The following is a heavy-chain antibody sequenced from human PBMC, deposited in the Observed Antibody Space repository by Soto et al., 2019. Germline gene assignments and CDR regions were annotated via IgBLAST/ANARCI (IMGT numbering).Heavy chain of an antibody. V-gene: IGHV3-33*01. CDR1: GFTFSSYG. D-gene: IGHD3-22*01. Sequence: GGSLRLSCAASGFTFSSYGMHWVRQAPGKGLEWVAVIWYDGSNKYYADSVKGRFTISRDNSKNTLYLQMNSLRAEDTFLYYCARDSLPTMIVVEYYFDYWGQGTLVTVSS. CDR2: IWYDGSNK. J-gene: IGHJ4*02. CDR3: ARDSLPTMIVVEYYFDY.